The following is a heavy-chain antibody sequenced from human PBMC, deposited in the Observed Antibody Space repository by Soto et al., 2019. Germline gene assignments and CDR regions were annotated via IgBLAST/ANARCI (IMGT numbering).Heavy chain of an antibody. CDR1: GYSFTSYW. J-gene: IGHJ4*02. CDR2: IYPGDSDT. D-gene: IGHD3-3*01. Sequence: ESLKISCKGSGYSFTSYWIGWVRQMPGKGLEWMGIIYPGDSDTRYSPSFQGQVTISADKSISTAYLQWSSLKASDTAMYYCARQAHSHDFWSGYYDYWGQGTLVTVSS. V-gene: IGHV5-51*01. CDR3: ARQAHSHDFWSGYYDY.